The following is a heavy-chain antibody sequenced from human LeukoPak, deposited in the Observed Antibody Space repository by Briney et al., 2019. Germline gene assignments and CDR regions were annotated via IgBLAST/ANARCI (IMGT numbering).Heavy chain of an antibody. V-gene: IGHV3-23*01. D-gene: IGHD6-19*01. CDR3: AKDLAVAVFSGGLDY. CDR1: GFTFSSYA. CDR2: ISGSGGST. J-gene: IGHJ4*02. Sequence: PGGSLRLSCAASGFTFSSYAMSWVRQAPGKRLEWVSAISGSGGSTYYADSVKGRFTISRDNSKNTLYLQMNSLRAEDTAVYYCAKDLAVAVFSGGLDYWGQGTLVTVSS.